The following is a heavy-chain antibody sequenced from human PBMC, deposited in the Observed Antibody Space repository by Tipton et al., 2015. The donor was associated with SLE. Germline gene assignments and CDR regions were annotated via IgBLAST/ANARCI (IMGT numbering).Heavy chain of an antibody. Sequence: TLSLTCVVSGYSITSGYYWGWIRQPPGKGLEWIGSMYHSGNTYHNPSLKSRVTISVDTSKNQFSLKLSSVTAADTAVYYCVREGFSGWTTAFDIWGQGTMVTVSS. CDR3: VREGFSGWTTAFDI. J-gene: IGHJ3*02. V-gene: IGHV4-38-2*02. CDR1: GYSITSGYY. CDR2: MYHSGNT. D-gene: IGHD6-19*01.